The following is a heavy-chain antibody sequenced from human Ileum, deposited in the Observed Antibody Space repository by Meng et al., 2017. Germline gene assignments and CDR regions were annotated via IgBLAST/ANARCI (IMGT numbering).Heavy chain of an antibody. J-gene: IGHJ4*02. V-gene: IGHV4-30-4*01. CDR3: AREFYVDTAMVIDS. Sequence: QVQLQESGPGLVKPSQTLTPTRRVSNGSLTNVNNYWNWIRQAPGQDLEHIGYLYYDGSSYATPSLKSRVTMSIDTSTNQFSLRLDSVTAADTAVYYCAREFYVDTAMVIDSWGPGALVTVSS. D-gene: IGHD5-18*01. CDR2: LYYDGSS. CDR1: NGSLTNVNNY.